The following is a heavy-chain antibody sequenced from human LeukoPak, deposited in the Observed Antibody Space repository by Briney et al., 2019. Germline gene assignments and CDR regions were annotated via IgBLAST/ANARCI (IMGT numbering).Heavy chain of an antibody. D-gene: IGHD5-18*01. J-gene: IGHJ4*02. CDR3: ARHLVSYGSSAY. V-gene: IGHV4-39*01. CDR1: GGSISSSSYY. CDR2: IYYTGST. Sequence: SETLSLTCTVSGGSISSSSYYWGWIRQPPGKGLEWIGSIYYTGSTYYNPSLKSRVTISVDTSKNQFSLKLSSVTAADTAVYYCARHLVSYGSSAYCGQGTLVTVSS.